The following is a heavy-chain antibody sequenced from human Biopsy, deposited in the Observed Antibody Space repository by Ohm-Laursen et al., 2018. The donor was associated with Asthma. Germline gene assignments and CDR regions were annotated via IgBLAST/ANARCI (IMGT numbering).Heavy chain of an antibody. CDR3: VRGSSSWHHGPFHYYYGLDV. Sequence: GTLSLTCSLSSGSGGYMRSGNYYWGWIRQPPGKGLEWIGSIYYSGTTYYNPPLGSRVTVSADTSKNQFSLKLTFVTAADTAVYYCVRGSSSWHHGPFHYYYGLDVWGQGTTATVSS. J-gene: IGHJ6*02. V-gene: IGHV4-39*01. CDR1: SGSGGYMRSGNYY. D-gene: IGHD6-13*01. CDR2: IYYSGTT.